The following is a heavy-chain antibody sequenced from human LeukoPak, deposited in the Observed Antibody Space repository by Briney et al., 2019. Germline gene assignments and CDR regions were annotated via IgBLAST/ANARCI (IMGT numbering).Heavy chain of an antibody. J-gene: IGHJ4*02. D-gene: IGHD6-13*01. Sequence: GRSLRLSCAASGFTFSSYGMHWVRRAPGKGLEWVAVISYDGSNKYYVDSVKGRFTISRDNSKNTLYLQMNSLRAEDTAVYYCAREGIAAAGCDYWGQGTLVTVSS. CDR2: ISYDGSNK. CDR1: GFTFSSYG. V-gene: IGHV3-30*03. CDR3: AREGIAAAGCDY.